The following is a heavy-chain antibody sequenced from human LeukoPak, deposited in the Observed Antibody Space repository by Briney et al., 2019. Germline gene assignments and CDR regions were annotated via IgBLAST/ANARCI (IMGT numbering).Heavy chain of an antibody. CDR3: ARPRLANWD. J-gene: IGHJ4*02. CDR1: GYSFTTHW. CDR2: IFPGDSET. V-gene: IGHV5-51*01. Sequence: PGESLKISCKGSGYSFTTHWIGWVRQLPGKGLEWMGLIFPGDSETRYSPSFQGQVTISADKSISTAYLQWSSLKASDTAMYYCARPRLANWDWGQGTLVTVSS. D-gene: IGHD1-1*01.